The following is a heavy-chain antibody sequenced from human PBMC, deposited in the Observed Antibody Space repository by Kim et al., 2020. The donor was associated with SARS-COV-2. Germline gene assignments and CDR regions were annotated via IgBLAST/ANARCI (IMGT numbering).Heavy chain of an antibody. D-gene: IGHD3-10*01. V-gene: IGHV3-48*02. Sequence: DSVKGRLHISRDEAKKSLYLQMNSLRDEDTAVYYCARGFSDLGYNYYYMDVWGQGTTVTVSS. CDR3: ARGFSDLGYNYYYMDV. J-gene: IGHJ6*02.